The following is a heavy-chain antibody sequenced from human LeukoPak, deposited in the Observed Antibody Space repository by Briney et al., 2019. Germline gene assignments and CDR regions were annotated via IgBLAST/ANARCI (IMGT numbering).Heavy chain of an antibody. Sequence: PSETLSLACTVSGGSISSYYWSWIRQPPGKGLEWIGYIYYSGSTNYNPSLKSRVTISVDTSKNQFSLKLSSVTAADTAVYYCARSTGYSIYYFDYWGQGTLVTVSS. J-gene: IGHJ4*02. D-gene: IGHD6-13*01. CDR2: IYYSGST. V-gene: IGHV4-59*01. CDR1: GGSISSYY. CDR3: ARSTGYSIYYFDY.